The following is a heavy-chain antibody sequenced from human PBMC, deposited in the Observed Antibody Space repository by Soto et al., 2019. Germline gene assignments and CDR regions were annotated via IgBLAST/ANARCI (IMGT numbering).Heavy chain of an antibody. J-gene: IGHJ5*02. D-gene: IGHD6-13*01. Sequence: GGSLRLSCAASGFTVSSNYMSWVRQAPGKGLEWVSVIYSGGSTYYADSVKGRFTISRDNSKNTLYLQMNSLRAEDTAVYYCARNEGIAAAGTVPPFWFDPWGQGTLVTVSS. CDR3: ARNEGIAAAGTVPPFWFDP. CDR1: GFTVSSNY. V-gene: IGHV3-53*01. CDR2: IYSGGST.